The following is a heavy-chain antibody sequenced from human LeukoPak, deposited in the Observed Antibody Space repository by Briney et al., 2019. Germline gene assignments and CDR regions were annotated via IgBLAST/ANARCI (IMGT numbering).Heavy chain of an antibody. V-gene: IGHV3-74*01. Sequence: GGSLRLSCAASGFTFSSYWMHWVRQAPGKGLLWVSRINTDGSTTDYADSVKGRFTISRDNAKNTLYLQMNSQRAEDTAVYYCARDGNWRFDYWGQGTLVTVSS. J-gene: IGHJ4*02. D-gene: IGHD4-23*01. CDR2: INTDGSTT. CDR1: GFTFSSYW. CDR3: ARDGNWRFDY.